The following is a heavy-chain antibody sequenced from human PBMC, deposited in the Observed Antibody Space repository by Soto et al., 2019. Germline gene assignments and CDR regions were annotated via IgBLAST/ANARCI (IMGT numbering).Heavy chain of an antibody. V-gene: IGHV3-64D*08. CDR2: ISSNGGST. J-gene: IGHJ4*02. Sequence: GGSLRLSCAASGFTFSTYAMHWVRQAPGKGLEYVSAISSNGGSTYYADSVKGRFTISRDNSKNTLYLQMSSLRAEDTAVYYCVKDLNSGWYAGDYWGQGTLVTVSS. CDR3: VKDLNSGWYAGDY. D-gene: IGHD6-19*01. CDR1: GFTFSTYA.